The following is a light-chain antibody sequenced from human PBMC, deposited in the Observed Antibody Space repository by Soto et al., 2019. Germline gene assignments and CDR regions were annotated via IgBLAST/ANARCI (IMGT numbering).Light chain of an antibody. Sequence: EIVLTQSPGTLSLSPGERATLSCRASQSVSSSYLAWYQQKPGQAPRLLIYGASSRATGTPDRFSGSGSGTDFTLTISILEPEDFAVYYCQQYGSSPSITFGQGTRLEIK. CDR1: QSVSSSY. CDR2: GAS. V-gene: IGKV3-20*01. J-gene: IGKJ5*01. CDR3: QQYGSSPSIT.